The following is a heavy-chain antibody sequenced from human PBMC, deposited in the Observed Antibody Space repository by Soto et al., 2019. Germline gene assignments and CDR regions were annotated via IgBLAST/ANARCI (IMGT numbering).Heavy chain of an antibody. Sequence: QVQLVESGGGVVQPGRSLRLSCAASGFTFSSYAMHWVRQAPGKGLEWVAVISYDGSNKYYADSVKGRFTTSRDNSKNTLYLQMNSLRAEDTAVYYCARTGSYSSSWRPEEYFQHWGQGTLVTVSS. V-gene: IGHV3-30-3*01. D-gene: IGHD6-13*01. CDR2: ISYDGSNK. CDR3: ARTGSYSSSWRPEEYFQH. CDR1: GFTFSSYA. J-gene: IGHJ1*01.